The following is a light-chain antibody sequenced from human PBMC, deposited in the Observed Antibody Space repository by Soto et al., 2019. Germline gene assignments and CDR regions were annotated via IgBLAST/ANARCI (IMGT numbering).Light chain of an antibody. CDR3: SSYTSSSTPYV. CDR1: SSDVGGYNY. J-gene: IGLJ1*01. Sequence: QCVLTQPASVSGSPGQSIAISCTGTSSDVGGYNYVSWYQQHPGKAPKLMIYDVSNRPSGVSNRFSGSKSGNTASLTISGLQAEDEADYYSSSYTSSSTPYVFGTGTKVTVL. CDR2: DVS. V-gene: IGLV2-14*01.